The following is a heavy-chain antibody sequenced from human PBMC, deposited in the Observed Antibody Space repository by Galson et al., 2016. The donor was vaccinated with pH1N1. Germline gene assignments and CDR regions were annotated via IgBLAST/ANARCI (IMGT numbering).Heavy chain of an antibody. D-gene: IGHD5-18*01. CDR3: VRGLRGYSFT. CDR2: IYTGGST. Sequence: SLRLSCAASGFTVSINYMSWVRQAPGKGLEWVSLIYTGGSTYDADSVKGRFTISRDNSKNTLYLQMNSLRADDTAVYYCVRGLRGYSFTWGQGTLVTVSS. CDR1: GFTVSINY. J-gene: IGHJ4*02. V-gene: IGHV3-53*01.